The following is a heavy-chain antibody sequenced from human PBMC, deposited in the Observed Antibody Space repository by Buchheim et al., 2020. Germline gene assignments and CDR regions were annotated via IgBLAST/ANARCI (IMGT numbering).Heavy chain of an antibody. CDR3: ARVGGYSGYDYEYYYYGMDV. CDR1: GFTFSSYG. Sequence: QVQLVESGGGVVQPGRSLRLSCAASGFTFSSYGMHWVRQAPGKGLEWVAVIWYDGSNKYYADSVKGRFTISRDNSKHTLYLQMNSLRAEDTAVYYCARVGGYSGYDYEYYYYGMDVWGQGTT. D-gene: IGHD5-12*01. V-gene: IGHV3-33*01. J-gene: IGHJ6*02. CDR2: IWYDGSNK.